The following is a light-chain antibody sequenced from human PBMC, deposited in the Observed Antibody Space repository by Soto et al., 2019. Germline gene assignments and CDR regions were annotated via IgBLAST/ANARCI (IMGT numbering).Light chain of an antibody. Sequence: DVQMTQSPSTLSASVGDTVTITCRASQGISNWLAWYQQKPGKAPKLLIYKASNLENGVPSRFSGSGSGTEFTLTISSLRPDDFATYFCQQYNTHSYTFGQGTKLAIK. CDR3: QQYNTHSYT. V-gene: IGKV1-5*03. CDR1: QGISNW. CDR2: KAS. J-gene: IGKJ2*01.